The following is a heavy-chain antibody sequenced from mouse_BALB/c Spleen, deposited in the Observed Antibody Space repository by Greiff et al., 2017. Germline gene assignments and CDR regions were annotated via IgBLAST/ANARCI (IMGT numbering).Heavy chain of an antibody. Sequence: QVQLQQPGAELVKPGASVKLSCKASGYTFTSYWMHWVKQRPGQGLEWIGEINPSNGRTNYNEKFKSKATLTVDKSSSTAYMQLSSLTSEDSAVYYCAPYGISYEAYRGQGTLVTVSA. CDR3: APYGISYEAY. J-gene: IGHJ3*01. D-gene: IGHD1-1*01. CDR2: INPSNGRT. CDR1: GYTFTSYW. V-gene: IGHV1S81*02.